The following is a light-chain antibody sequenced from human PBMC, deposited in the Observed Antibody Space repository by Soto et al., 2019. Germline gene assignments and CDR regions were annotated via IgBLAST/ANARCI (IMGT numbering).Light chain of an antibody. V-gene: IGLV1-44*01. CDR3: AAWDDSLNGPV. CDR2: DNN. Sequence: QSVLTQPPSASGTPGQKITISCSGSNSNIGSNIVNWYQQLPGTAPKLLIYDNNQRPSGVPDRFSGSKSGTSASLAISGLQSEDEADYSCAAWDDSLNGPVFGGGTKLTVL. J-gene: IGLJ2*01. CDR1: NSNIGSNI.